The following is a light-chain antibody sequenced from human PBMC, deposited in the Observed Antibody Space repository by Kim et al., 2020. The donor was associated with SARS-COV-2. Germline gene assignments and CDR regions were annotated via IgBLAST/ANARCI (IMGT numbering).Light chain of an antibody. Sequence: VALRQTVRITCQGDSLRSYYATWYQQKPGQAPILVIYGKNNRPSGIPDRFAGSSSGNTASLTITGTQAGDEADYYCNSRDSNDNVVFGGGTKLTVL. V-gene: IGLV3-19*01. CDR3: NSRDSNDNVV. J-gene: IGLJ2*01. CDR1: SLRSYY. CDR2: GKN.